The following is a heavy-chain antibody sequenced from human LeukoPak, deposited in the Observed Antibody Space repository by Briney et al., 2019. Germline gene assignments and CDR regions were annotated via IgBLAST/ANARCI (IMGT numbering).Heavy chain of an antibody. CDR1: GFTFSSYA. J-gene: IGHJ4*02. V-gene: IGHV3-30*04. D-gene: IGHD3-10*01. CDR3: AKGGEGYYGSGTYYYFDY. Sequence: PGGSLRLSCAASGFTFSSYAMHWVRQAPGKGLEWVAVISYDGSNKYYADSVKGRFTISRDNSKNTLYLQMNSLRAEDTAVYYCAKGGEGYYGSGTYYYFDYWGQGTLVTVSS. CDR2: ISYDGSNK.